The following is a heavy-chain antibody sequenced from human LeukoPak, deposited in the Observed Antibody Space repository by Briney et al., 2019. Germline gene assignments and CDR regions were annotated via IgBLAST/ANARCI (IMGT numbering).Heavy chain of an antibody. CDR3: AREPDDSGCDS. D-gene: IGHD6-19*01. J-gene: IGHJ4*02. V-gene: IGHV6-1*01. Sequence: SQTLSLTCAISGDSVSSNSAAWNWNRQSPSRGLEWLGRTYYRSKWYNDYAGSVKSRITINPDTSKNQFSLQLNSVTPEDTAVYYCAREPDDSGCDSWGQGTLVTVSS. CDR1: GDSVSSNSAA. CDR2: TYYRSKWYN.